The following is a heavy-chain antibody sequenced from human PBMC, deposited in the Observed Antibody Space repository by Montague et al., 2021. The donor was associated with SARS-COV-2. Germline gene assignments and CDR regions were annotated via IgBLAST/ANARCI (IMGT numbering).Heavy chain of an antibody. D-gene: IGHD3-22*01. CDR1: DGSISSSNYY. CDR3: ASPTYYYDSSGSDAFDT. Sequence: SETLSLTCTVSDGSISSSNYYWGWIRQPPGKGLEWIGSIYYSGSTYYNPSLKSRVTIFVDTSKNQFSLKLSSVTAADTAVYYCASPTYYYDSSGSDAFDTWGQGTMVTVSS. V-gene: IGHV4-39*01. CDR2: IYYSGST. J-gene: IGHJ3*02.